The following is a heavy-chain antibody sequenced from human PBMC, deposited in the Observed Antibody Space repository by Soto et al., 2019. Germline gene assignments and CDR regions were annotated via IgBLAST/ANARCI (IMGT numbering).Heavy chain of an antibody. V-gene: IGHV3-30-3*01. Sequence: GGSLRLSCAASGFTFSSYAMHWVRQAPGKGLEWVAVISYDGSNKYYADSVKGRFTISRDNSKNTLYLQMNSLRAEDTAVYYCATVRYFDDSSGWTYFDYWGQGTLVTVSS. CDR3: ATVRYFDDSSGWTYFDY. CDR1: GFTFSSYA. D-gene: IGHD3-22*01. CDR2: ISYDGSNK. J-gene: IGHJ4*02.